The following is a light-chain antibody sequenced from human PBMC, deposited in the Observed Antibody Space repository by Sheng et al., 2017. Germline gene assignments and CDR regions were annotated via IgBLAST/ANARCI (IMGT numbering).Light chain of an antibody. CDR2: EVI. J-gene: IGLJ1*01. V-gene: IGLV2-23*02. CDR3: CSYAGSGLRV. Sequence: QSALTQPASVSGSPGQSITISCTGTSSDVGTYNLVSWYQQHPDKAPKLIIYEVIQRPSGVSDRFSGSKSANTASLTISGLQTEDEAHYYCCSYAGSGLRVFGTGTKVTV. CDR1: SSDVGTYNL.